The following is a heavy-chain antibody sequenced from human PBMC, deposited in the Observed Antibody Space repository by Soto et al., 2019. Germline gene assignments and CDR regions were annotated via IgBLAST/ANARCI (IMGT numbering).Heavy chain of an antibody. J-gene: IGHJ6*02. CDR2: IIPIFGTA. D-gene: IGHD2-15*01. Sequence: GASVKVSCKASGGTFSSYAISWVRQAPGQGLEWMGGIIPIFGTANYAQKFQGRVTITADESTSTAYMELSSLRSEDTAVYYCAESRTRWSPLYYGMDVWGQGTTVTVSS. V-gene: IGHV1-69*13. CDR3: AESRTRWSPLYYGMDV. CDR1: GGTFSSYA.